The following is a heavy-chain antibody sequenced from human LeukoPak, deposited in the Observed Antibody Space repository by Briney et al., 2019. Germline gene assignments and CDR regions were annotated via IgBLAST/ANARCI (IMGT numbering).Heavy chain of an antibody. CDR1: GFTFSSYV. J-gene: IGHJ6*03. Sequence: PGGSLRLSCAASGFTFSSYVMSWVRQAPGKGLEWVAAISGSSGSTYYADSVKGRFTISRDNSKNTLYLQMNSLRAEDTAVYYCAKDTPRATIDGYMDVWGKGTTVTVSS. CDR3: AKDTPRATIDGYMDV. CDR2: ISGSSGST. V-gene: IGHV3-23*01. D-gene: IGHD5-12*01.